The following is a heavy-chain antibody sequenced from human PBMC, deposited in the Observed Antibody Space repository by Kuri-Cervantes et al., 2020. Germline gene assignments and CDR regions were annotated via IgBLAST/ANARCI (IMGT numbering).Heavy chain of an antibody. CDR1: GFTFSSYS. V-gene: IGHV3-21*01. CDR2: ISSSSSYI. CDR3: ARDLDGKDY. Sequence: GESLKISCAASGFTFSSYSMNWVRQAPGKGLEWVSSISSSSSYIYYADSVKGRFTISRDNAKNSLYLQMNSLRAEDTAVYYCARDLDGKDYWGQGTLVTVSS. D-gene: IGHD3/OR15-3a*01. J-gene: IGHJ4*02.